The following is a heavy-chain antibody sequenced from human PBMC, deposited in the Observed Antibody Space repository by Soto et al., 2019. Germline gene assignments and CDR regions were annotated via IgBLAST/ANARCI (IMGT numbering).Heavy chain of an antibody. D-gene: IGHD5-12*01. CDR2: IIPILGIA. J-gene: IGHJ4*02. Sequence: QVQLVQSGAEVKKPGSSVKVSCKASGGTFSSYTISWVRQAPGQGLEWMGRIIPILGIANYAQKFQGRVTITADKSTSTAYMELSSQRSEDTAVYYCASHVSRDGYNSAMGYWGQGTLVTVSS. CDR3: ASHVSRDGYNSAMGY. V-gene: IGHV1-69*02. CDR1: GGTFSSYT.